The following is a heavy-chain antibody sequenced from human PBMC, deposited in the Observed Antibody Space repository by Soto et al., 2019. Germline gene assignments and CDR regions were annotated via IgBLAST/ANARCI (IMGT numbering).Heavy chain of an antibody. V-gene: IGHV4-39*01. CDR3: ASWYSSGWTPDAFDI. CDR2: IYYSGST. Sequence: PSETLSLTCTVSGGSISSSSYYWGWIRQPPGKGLEWIGSIYYSGSTYYNPSLKSRVTISVDTSKNQFSLKLSSVTAADTAVYYCASWYSSGWTPDAFDIWGQGTMVTVSS. D-gene: IGHD6-19*01. J-gene: IGHJ3*02. CDR1: GGSISSSSYY.